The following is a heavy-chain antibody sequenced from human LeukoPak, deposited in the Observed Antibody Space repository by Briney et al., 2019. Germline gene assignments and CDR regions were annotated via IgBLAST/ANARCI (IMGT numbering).Heavy chain of an antibody. Sequence: PGGSLRLSCAASGFTFDSYWMSWVRQAPGKGLEWVANIKEDGSEKHYVDSVKGRFTISRDNAKNSLYLQMDSLRPEDTALYYCAKDFQGSGSSYCFDYWGQGTLVTVSS. CDR1: GFTFDSYW. CDR3: AKDFQGSGSSYCFDY. CDR2: IKEDGSEK. V-gene: IGHV3-7*03. D-gene: IGHD3-10*01. J-gene: IGHJ4*02.